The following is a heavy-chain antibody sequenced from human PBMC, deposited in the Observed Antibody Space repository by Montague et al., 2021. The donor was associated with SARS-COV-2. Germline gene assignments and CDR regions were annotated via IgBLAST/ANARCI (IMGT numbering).Heavy chain of an antibody. J-gene: IGHJ6*02. V-gene: IGHV4-34*01. Sequence: SETLSLTCAVYGGSFSGNYWSWIRQPPGKGLEWIGEINHYGSTNYNPSLKSRVTMSVDTSKDQFSLKLSSVTAADTAVYYCARGLPVTTLFYYFGMDVWGQGTMVTVSS. CDR3: ARGLPVTTLFYYFGMDV. CDR2: INHYGST. CDR1: GGSFSGNY. D-gene: IGHD4-11*01.